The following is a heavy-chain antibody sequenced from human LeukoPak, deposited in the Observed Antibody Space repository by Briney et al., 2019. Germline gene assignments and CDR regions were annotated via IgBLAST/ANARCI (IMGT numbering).Heavy chain of an antibody. Sequence: SVKVSCKDSGFTFLKSAVQWVRQTRGQRLEWIGWIVVGSGNTNYAQKFSERVTITRDMSTSTAYMELSSLRSEDTAVYYCVADVVSAVGVLASWGQGTLVTVSS. CDR1: GFTFLKSA. J-gene: IGHJ5*02. CDR3: VADVVSAVGVLAS. V-gene: IGHV1-58*01. D-gene: IGHD2-15*01. CDR2: IVVGSGNT.